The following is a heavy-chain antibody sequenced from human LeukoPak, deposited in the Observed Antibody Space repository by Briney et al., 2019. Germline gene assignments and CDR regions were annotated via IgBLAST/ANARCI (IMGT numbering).Heavy chain of an antibody. J-gene: IGHJ5*02. Sequence: ASVKVSCKASGGTFSSYAISWVRQAPGQGLEWMGGIIPIFGTANYAQKFQGRVTITTDESTSTAYMELSSLRSEDTAVYYCARTPYGYSGYELVDPWGQGTLVTVSS. D-gene: IGHD5-12*01. V-gene: IGHV1-69*05. CDR3: ARTPYGYSGYELVDP. CDR1: GGTFSSYA. CDR2: IIPIFGTA.